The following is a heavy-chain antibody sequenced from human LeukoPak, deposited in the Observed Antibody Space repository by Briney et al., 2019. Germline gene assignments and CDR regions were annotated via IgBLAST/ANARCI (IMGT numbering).Heavy chain of an antibody. V-gene: IGHV3-7*03. J-gene: IGHJ4*02. CDR2: IKQDGSEK. D-gene: IGHD1-26*01. Sequence: PGGSLRLSCAASGFTVSNNRLSWVRQAPGKGLEWVANIKQDGSEKYYVDSVKGRFTISRDNAKNSLYLQMNSLRAEDTAVYYCARALYSGSYFDYWGQGTLVTVSS. CDR1: GFTVSNNR. CDR3: ARALYSGSYFDY.